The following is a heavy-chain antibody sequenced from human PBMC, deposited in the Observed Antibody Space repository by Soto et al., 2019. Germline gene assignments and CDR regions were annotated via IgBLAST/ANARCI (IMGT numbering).Heavy chain of an antibody. CDR1: GYSFTSYW. CDR3: ARRVGYNENFDY. CDR2: IYPGDSDT. Sequence: GAPLKISCHGSGYSFTSYWIGRVRQMPGKGLEWMGIIYPGDSDTRYSPSFKGQVTISADKSISTAYLQWSSLKASDTPMYYCARRVGYNENFDYWGQGTLVTVSS. J-gene: IGHJ4*02. V-gene: IGHV5-51*01. D-gene: IGHD5-12*01.